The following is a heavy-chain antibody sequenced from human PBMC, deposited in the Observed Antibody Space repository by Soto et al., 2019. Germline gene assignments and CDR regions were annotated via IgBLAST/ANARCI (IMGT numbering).Heavy chain of an antibody. J-gene: IGHJ4*02. CDR1: GFTFSSYG. V-gene: IGHV3-30*18. CDR3: AKDLGGSEIETQFDY. D-gene: IGHD3-10*01. CDR2: ISYDGSNK. Sequence: GGSLRLSCAASGFTFSSYGMHWVRQAPGKGLEWVAVISYDGSNKYYADSVKGRFTISRDNSKNTLYLQMNSLRAEDTAVYYCAKDLGGSEIETQFDYWGQGTLVTVSS.